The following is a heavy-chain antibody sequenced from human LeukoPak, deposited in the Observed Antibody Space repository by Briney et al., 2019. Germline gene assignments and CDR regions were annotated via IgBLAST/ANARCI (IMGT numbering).Heavy chain of an antibody. CDR3: AKDGYNLGGFVDY. CDR2: ISWDGGST. J-gene: IGHJ4*02. CDR1: GFTFDDYA. D-gene: IGHD5-24*01. Sequence: GGSLRLSCAASGFTFDDYAMHWVRQAPGKGLEWVSLISWDGGSTYYADSVKGRFTISRDNSKNSLYLQMNSLRAEDTALYYCAKDGYNLGGFVDYWGQGTLVTVSS. V-gene: IGHV3-43D*03.